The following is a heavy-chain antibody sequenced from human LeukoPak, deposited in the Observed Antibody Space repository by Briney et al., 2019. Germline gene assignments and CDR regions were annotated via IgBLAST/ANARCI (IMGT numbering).Heavy chain of an antibody. V-gene: IGHV3-30*02. J-gene: IGHJ4*02. CDR2: IRYDGNNK. CDR1: GFTFSDYS. D-gene: IGHD6-13*01. Sequence: GGSLRLSCAASGFTFSDYSMHWVRQAPGKGLNWVAFIRYDGNNKYYADSVKGRFTISRDNSKNTLYLQMNSLRAEDTAVYYCARFIAAPYYFDYWGRGTLVTVSS. CDR3: ARFIAAPYYFDY.